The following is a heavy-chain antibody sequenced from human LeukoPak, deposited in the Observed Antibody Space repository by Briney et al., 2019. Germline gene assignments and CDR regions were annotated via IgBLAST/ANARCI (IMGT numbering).Heavy chain of an antibody. V-gene: IGHV3-21*01. J-gene: IGHJ6*04. Sequence: GGSLRLSCAASGFTFNKHGMHWVRQAPGKGLEWVSSISSSSSYIYYADSVKGRFTISRDNAKNSLYLQMNSLRAEDTAVYYCAELGITMIGGVWGKGTTVTISS. CDR3: AELGITMIGGV. CDR1: GFTFNKHG. CDR2: ISSSSSYI. D-gene: IGHD3-10*02.